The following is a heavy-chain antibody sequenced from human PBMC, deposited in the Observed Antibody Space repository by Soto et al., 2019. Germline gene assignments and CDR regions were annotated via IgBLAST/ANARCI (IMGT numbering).Heavy chain of an antibody. D-gene: IGHD2-15*01. CDR1: GFTFSSYA. CDR2: ISSNGGST. Sequence: GGSLRLSCSASGFTFSSYAMHWVCQAPGKGLEYVSAISSNGGSTYYADSVKDRFTISRDNSKNTLYLQMSSLRAEDTAVYYCVKVGVRCSGGSCYSGLYTMDVWGQGTTVTVSS. J-gene: IGHJ6*02. CDR3: VKVGVRCSGGSCYSGLYTMDV. V-gene: IGHV3-64D*06.